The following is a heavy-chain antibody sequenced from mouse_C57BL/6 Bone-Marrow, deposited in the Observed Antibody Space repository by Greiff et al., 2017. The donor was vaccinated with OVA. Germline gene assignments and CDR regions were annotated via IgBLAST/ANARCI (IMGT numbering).Heavy chain of an antibody. J-gene: IGHJ4*01. D-gene: IGHD1-1*01. V-gene: IGHV5-17*01. Sequence: EVHLVESGGGLVKPGGSLKLSCAASGFTFSDYGMHWVRQAPEKGLEWVAYISSGSSTIYYADTVKGRFTISRDNAKNTLFLQMTSLRSEDTAMYYCARRHYYGSSYYAMDYWGQGTSVTVSS. CDR3: ARRHYYGSSYYAMDY. CDR1: GFTFSDYG. CDR2: ISSGSSTI.